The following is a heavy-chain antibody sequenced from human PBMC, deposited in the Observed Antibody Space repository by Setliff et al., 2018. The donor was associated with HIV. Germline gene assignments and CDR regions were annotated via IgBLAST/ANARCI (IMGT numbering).Heavy chain of an antibody. CDR2: IYTSGNT. CDR1: GGSISSGSYY. J-gene: IGHJ3*02. D-gene: IGHD3-22*01. Sequence: SETLSLTCTVSGGSISSGSYYWSWIRQPAGKGLEWIGRIYTSGNTNYNPSLTSRVTISVDTSKNQFSLKLSSVIAADTAVYYCARAVTPNYFDLSADLRGGFDIWGQGTVVT. CDR3: ARAVTPNYFDLSADLRGGFDI. V-gene: IGHV4-61*02.